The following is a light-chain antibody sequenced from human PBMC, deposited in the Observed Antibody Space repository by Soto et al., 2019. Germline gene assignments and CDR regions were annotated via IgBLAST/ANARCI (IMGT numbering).Light chain of an antibody. J-gene: IGLJ2*01. CDR2: SDN. CDR1: NSNIGTNT. CDR3: AAWDDSRIVVL. Sequence: QSVLTQPPSTSGTPGQRVTMSCSGSNSNIGTNTVYWYQQLPGTAPKLLIQSDNRRPSGVPDRFSASKSGTSASLAISGLQSEDKADYYCAAWDDSRIVVLFGGGTKLTVL. V-gene: IGLV1-44*01.